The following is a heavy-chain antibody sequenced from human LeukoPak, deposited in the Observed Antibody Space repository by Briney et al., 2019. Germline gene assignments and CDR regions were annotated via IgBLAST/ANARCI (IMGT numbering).Heavy chain of an antibody. CDR1: GFTFSSYW. CDR3: ARGWYGDYGHDAFDI. J-gene: IGHJ3*02. D-gene: IGHD4-17*01. Sequence: PGGSLRLSCAASGFTFSSYWMSWVRQAPGKGLEWVANIKQDGSEKYYVGSVKGRFTISRDNAKNSLYLQMNSLRAEDTAVYYCARGWYGDYGHDAFDIWGQGTMVTVSS. V-gene: IGHV3-7*03. CDR2: IKQDGSEK.